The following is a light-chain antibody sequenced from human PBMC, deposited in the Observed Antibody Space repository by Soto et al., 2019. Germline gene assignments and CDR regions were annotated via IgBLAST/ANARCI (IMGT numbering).Light chain of an antibody. CDR2: RNN. CDR3: AAWDDSLSGPWV. V-gene: IGLV1-47*01. J-gene: IGLJ3*02. Sequence: QAVLTQPPSASGTPGQRVTISCSGSSSNIGSNYVYWYQQLPGTAPKLLIYRNNQRPSGVPDRFSGSKSGTSASLAISGLRSEDEDDYYCAAWDDSLSGPWVFGGWTKLTVL. CDR1: SSNIGSNY.